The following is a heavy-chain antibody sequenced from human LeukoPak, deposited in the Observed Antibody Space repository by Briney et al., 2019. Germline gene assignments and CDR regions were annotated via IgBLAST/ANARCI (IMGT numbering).Heavy chain of an antibody. J-gene: IGHJ4*02. D-gene: IGHD3-22*01. Sequence: GALRLSCAASGFTFSSYGMHWVRQAPGKGLEGVAVISYDGSNKYYADSVKGRFTISRDNSKNTLYLQMNSLRAEDTAVYYCAKSNYYDSSGFDYWGQGTLVTVSS. CDR3: AKSNYYDSSGFDY. V-gene: IGHV3-30*18. CDR1: GFTFSSYG. CDR2: ISYDGSNK.